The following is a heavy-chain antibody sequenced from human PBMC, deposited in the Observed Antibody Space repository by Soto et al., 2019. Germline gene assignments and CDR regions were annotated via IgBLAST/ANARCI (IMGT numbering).Heavy chain of an antibody. CDR2: ISYDGSNK. CDR1: GFTFSHYG. Sequence: QVQLVESGGGVVQPGRSLRLSCAASGFTFSHYGIHWVRQDPGKGLEWLAVISYDGSNKHYADSVKGRFTVSRDNSKNTLYLPMNSLRAEDTAVYFCARYSGKYQGPIDYWGQGTLVTVSS. D-gene: IGHD1-26*01. V-gene: IGHV3-30*03. J-gene: IGHJ4*02. CDR3: ARYSGKYQGPIDY.